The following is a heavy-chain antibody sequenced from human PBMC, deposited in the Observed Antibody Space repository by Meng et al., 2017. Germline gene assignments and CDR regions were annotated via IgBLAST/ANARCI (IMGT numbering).Heavy chain of an antibody. V-gene: IGHV4-34*01. D-gene: IGHD6-6*01. Sequence: QWQLQQGGAGLLKPSETLSLTCAVYGGSFSGYYWSWIRQPPGKGLEWIGEINHSGSTNYNPSLKSRVTISVDTSKNQFSLKLSSVTAADTAVYYCVRRRGGSSDWFDPWGQGTLVTVSS. CDR3: VRRRGGSSDWFDP. CDR1: GGSFSGYY. J-gene: IGHJ5*02. CDR2: INHSGST.